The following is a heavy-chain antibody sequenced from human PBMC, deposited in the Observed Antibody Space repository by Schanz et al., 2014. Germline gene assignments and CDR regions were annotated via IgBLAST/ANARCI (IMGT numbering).Heavy chain of an antibody. CDR3: TRDRAYHSFDY. Sequence: EQLVESGGGLVQPGGSLRLSCAASGFRVITNYMTWVRQAPGKGLEWVSIMFPGGNTYYADSVKGRFTISRDNYKNTLFLQINRMSADATALYYCTRDRAYHSFDYWGQGTLVTVSS. D-gene: IGHD1-26*01. CDR2: MFPGGNT. J-gene: IGHJ4*02. CDR1: GFRVITNY. V-gene: IGHV3-66*01.